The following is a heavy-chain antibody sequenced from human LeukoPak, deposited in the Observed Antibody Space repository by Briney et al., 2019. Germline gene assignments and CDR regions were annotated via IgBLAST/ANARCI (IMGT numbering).Heavy chain of an antibody. CDR2: IYYSGST. D-gene: IGHD3-16*01. CDR1: GVSISSSSYY. V-gene: IGHV4-39*01. CDR3: VRGSTLRHYQY. J-gene: IGHJ4*02. Sequence: SETLSLTCTVSGVSISSSSYYWGWIRRPPGKGLEWIGSIYYSGSTYYNPSLKSRVTVSVDTSKNQFSLKLSSVTAADTAVYYCVRGSTLRHYQYWGQGTLVTVSS.